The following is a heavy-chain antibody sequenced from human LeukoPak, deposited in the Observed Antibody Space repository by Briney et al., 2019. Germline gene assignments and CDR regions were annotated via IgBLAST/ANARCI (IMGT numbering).Heavy chain of an antibody. J-gene: IGHJ6*03. D-gene: IGHD3-10*01. CDR2: IYYSGST. CDR1: GGSISSGGYS. Sequence: SETLSLTCTVSGGSISSGGYSWSWIRQPPGKGLEWIGYIYYSGSTYYNPSLKSRVTISVDTSKNQFSLKLSSVTAADTAVYYCARGTDSIITMVRGVIVFKPSHMDVWGKGTTVTVSS. V-gene: IGHV4-30-4*07. CDR3: ARGTDSIITMVRGVIVFKPSHMDV.